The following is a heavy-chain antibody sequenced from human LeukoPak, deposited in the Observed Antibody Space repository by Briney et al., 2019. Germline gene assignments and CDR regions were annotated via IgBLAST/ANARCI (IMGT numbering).Heavy chain of an antibody. CDR2: INHSGST. J-gene: IGHJ4*02. CDR3: ARGPYGSGSYYNVLVGHPKSYFDY. D-gene: IGHD3-10*01. Sequence: PPETLSLTCTVSGGSISSYYWSWIRQPPGKGLEWIGEINHSGSTNYNPSLKSRVTISVDTSKNQFSLKLSSVTAADTAVYYCARGPYGSGSYYNVLVGHPKSYFDYWGQGTLVTVSS. CDR1: GGSISSYY. V-gene: IGHV4-34*01.